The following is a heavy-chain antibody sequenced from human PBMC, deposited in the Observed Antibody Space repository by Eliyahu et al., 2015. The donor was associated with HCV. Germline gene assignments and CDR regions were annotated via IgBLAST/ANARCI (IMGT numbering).Heavy chain of an antibody. D-gene: IGHD5-12*01. Sequence: XVQLVQSGAEVXKPGATVXIXCKVSGYXFTDYYMHWVQXAPGKGLEWMGLVDPEDGETXYAEKFQGRVTITADTSTDTAYMELSSLRSEDTAVYYCATDATISADTYFDYWGQGTLVTVSS. J-gene: IGHJ4*02. CDR2: VDPEDGET. CDR1: GYXFTDYY. CDR3: ATDATISADTYFDY. V-gene: IGHV1-69-2*01.